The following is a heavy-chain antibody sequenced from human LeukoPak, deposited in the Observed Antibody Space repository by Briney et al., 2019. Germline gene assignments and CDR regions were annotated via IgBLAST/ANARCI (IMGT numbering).Heavy chain of an antibody. J-gene: IGHJ5*02. CDR2: INTNTGNP. CDR3: AREMGKGVYDSSGEWFDP. Sequence: ASVKVSCKASGYTFTSYAMNWVRQAPGQGLEWMGWINTNTGNPTYAQGFTGRFVFSLDTSVSTAYLQISSLKAEDTAVYYCAREMGKGVYDSSGEWFDPWGQGTLVTVSS. CDR1: GYTFTSYA. V-gene: IGHV7-4-1*02. D-gene: IGHD3-22*01.